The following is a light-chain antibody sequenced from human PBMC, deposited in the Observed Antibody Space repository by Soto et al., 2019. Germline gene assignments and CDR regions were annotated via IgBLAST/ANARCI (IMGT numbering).Light chain of an antibody. Sequence: EVVMTQSPLSLPVTLGQPASISCRSSQSPVYSDGIIYLNWFQQRPGQSPRRLIYKVSQRDSGVPDRFSGSGSGTDFTLKISRVEAEDVAIYYCMQATHWPRTFGQGTKVDIK. CDR1: QSPVYSDGIIY. J-gene: IGKJ1*01. CDR3: MQATHWPRT. CDR2: KVS. V-gene: IGKV2-30*01.